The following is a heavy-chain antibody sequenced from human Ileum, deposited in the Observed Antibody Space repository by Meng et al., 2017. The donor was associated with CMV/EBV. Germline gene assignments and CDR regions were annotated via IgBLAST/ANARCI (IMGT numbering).Heavy chain of an antibody. CDR1: GWSFSGDY. CDR2: INHRGST. Sequence: SETLSLTCAVYGWSFSGDYWSWSRQPPGKGLEWCGEINHRGSTNYNTSLNSRVTISVDKSTNQFSLKLSSVTAADTSVYYCARVSVYCSSTSFYGNYYSYGMNVWGQGTTVTVSS. J-gene: IGHJ6*02. CDR3: ARVSVYCSSTSFYGNYYSYGMNV. V-gene: IGHV4-34*01. D-gene: IGHD2-2*01.